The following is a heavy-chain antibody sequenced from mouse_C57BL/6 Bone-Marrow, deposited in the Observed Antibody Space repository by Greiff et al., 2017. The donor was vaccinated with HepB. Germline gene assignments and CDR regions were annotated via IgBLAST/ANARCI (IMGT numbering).Heavy chain of an antibody. CDR3: ARAYYDYGTFAY. J-gene: IGHJ3*01. V-gene: IGHV1-77*01. CDR1: GYTFTDYY. CDR2: IGPGSGST. D-gene: IGHD2-4*01. Sequence: QVQLQQSGAELVKPGASVKISCKASGYTFTDYYINWVKQRPGQGLEWIGKIGPGSGSTYYNEKFKDKATLTADKSSSTAYMELRSLTSEDSAVFFCARAYYDYGTFAYWGQGTLVTVSA.